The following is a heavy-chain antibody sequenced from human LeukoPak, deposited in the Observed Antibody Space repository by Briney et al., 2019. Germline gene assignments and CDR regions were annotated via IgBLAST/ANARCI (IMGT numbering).Heavy chain of an antibody. Sequence: SSVKVSCKASGGTFSSYAIGWLRLAPGPGLEWIGGIILIFGTANYAQKFHVRVTITAKESTSTTYMVLISLRSEDTAVYYCSKTDTYDSSGYYFDYWGQGTLVTVSS. CDR1: GGTFSSYA. CDR3: SKTDTYDSSGYYFDY. J-gene: IGHJ4*02. D-gene: IGHD3-22*01. V-gene: IGHV1-69*13. CDR2: IILIFGTA.